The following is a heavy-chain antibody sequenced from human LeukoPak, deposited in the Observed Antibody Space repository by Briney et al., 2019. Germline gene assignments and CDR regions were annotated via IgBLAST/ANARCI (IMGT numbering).Heavy chain of an antibody. CDR3: ASPKEDSDYYFDY. CDR2: IIPLFGRA. J-gene: IGHJ4*02. Sequence: AASVKVSCKASGGTFRNFAISWVRPAPGQGLEYMGGIIPLFGRAEYAQSFQGRVTITADEPTSTAYMELSSLRFEDTALYYCASPKEDSDYYFDYWGQGTLVTVSS. V-gene: IGHV1-69*13. D-gene: IGHD4-11*01. CDR1: GGTFRNFA.